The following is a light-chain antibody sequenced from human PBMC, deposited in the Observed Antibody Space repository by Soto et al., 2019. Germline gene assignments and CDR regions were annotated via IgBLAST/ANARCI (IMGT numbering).Light chain of an antibody. J-gene: IGLJ3*02. V-gene: IGLV8-61*01. CDR3: VLYMGSGIHWV. Sequence: QAVVTQEPSFSVSPGGTVTLTCGLSSGSVSTSYYPSWYQQNPGQAPRTLIYSTNTRSSGVPDRFSGSILGNKAALTITGAQADDESDYYCVLYMGSGIHWVFCGGNKLTVL. CDR2: STN. CDR1: SGSVSTSYY.